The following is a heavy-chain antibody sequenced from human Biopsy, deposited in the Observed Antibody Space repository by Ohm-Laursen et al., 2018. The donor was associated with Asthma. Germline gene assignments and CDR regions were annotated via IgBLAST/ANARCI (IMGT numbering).Heavy chain of an antibody. CDR3: AKEVFPGWELRRGPDS. CDR1: GFAFNNSS. J-gene: IGHJ4*02. D-gene: IGHD1-26*01. CDR2: ISFDGTNR. Sequence: SLRLSFAASGFAFNNSSMTWVRQVPGKGLDWVAVISFDGTNRNYTDSVKGRFTISRDNSRNTLHLEMNSLRAEDTAVYFCAKEVFPGWELRRGPDSWGQGTLVTVSS. V-gene: IGHV3-30*18.